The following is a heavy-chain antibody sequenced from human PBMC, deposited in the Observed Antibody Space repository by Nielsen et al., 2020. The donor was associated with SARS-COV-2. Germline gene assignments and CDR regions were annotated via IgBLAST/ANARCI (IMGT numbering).Heavy chain of an antibody. J-gene: IGHJ3*02. CDR2: ISSSGSTI. CDR1: GFIFGDYY. D-gene: IGHD4-17*01. CDR3: ARAPNDYGDLNGFDI. V-gene: IGHV3-11*01. Sequence: GESLKISCVGSGFIFGDYYMSWIRQAPGKGLEWVSYISSSGSTIYYADSVKGRFTISRDNAKNSLYLQMNSLRAEDTAVYYCARAPNDYGDLNGFDIWGQGTMVTVSS.